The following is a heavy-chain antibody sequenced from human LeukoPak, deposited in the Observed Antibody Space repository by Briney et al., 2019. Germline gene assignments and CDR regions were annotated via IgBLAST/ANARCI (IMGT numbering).Heavy chain of an antibody. Sequence: ASVKDSCKVSGDTLTELSMHCGRQALGERGQWMGGFVPEGGEAINAQTFHGRVTMTEDTSTDRAYIELSSLRSEDTAVYYCATAPLFGISSGWRTFDYWGQGTLVTVSS. CDR3: ATAPLFGISSGWRTFDY. CDR2: FVPEGGEA. V-gene: IGHV1-24*01. D-gene: IGHD6-19*01. CDR1: GDTLTELS. J-gene: IGHJ4*02.